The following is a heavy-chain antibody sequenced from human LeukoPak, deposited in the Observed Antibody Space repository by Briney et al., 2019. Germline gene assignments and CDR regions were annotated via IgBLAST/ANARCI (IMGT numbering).Heavy chain of an antibody. J-gene: IGHJ4*02. CDR1: GYTFTGYY. CDR3: ARDDDLYGSGNFDY. D-gene: IGHD3-10*01. CDR2: INPNSGGT. V-gene: IGHV1-2*02. Sequence: ASVKVSCKASGYTFTGYYMHWVRQAPRQGLEWMGWINPNSGGTNYAQKFQGRVTMTRDTSISTAYMELSRLRSDDTAVYYCARDDDLYGSGNFDYWGQGTLVTVSS.